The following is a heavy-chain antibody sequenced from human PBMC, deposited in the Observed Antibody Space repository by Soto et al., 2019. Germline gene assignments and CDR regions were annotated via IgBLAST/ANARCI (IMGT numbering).Heavy chain of an antibody. CDR2: IDPSDSYT. Sequence: EVQLVQSGAEVKKPGESLRISCTGSGYSFTRYWITWVRQMPGKGLEWMGRIDPSDSYTNYSPFCPGHVTISADKAISTAYLRWSSLKASDTAMYYWARQGKGNGIAVAGYAYGMGGWGQGTTVTVSS. D-gene: IGHD6-19*01. CDR1: GYSFTRYW. V-gene: IGHV5-10-1*01. CDR3: ARQGKGNGIAVAGYAYGMGG. J-gene: IGHJ6*02.